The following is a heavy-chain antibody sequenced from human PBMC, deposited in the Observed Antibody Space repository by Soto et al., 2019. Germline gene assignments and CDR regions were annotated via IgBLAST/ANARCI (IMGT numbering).Heavy chain of an antibody. CDR3: ANTLSGYYDY. D-gene: IGHD3-22*01. J-gene: IGHJ4*02. CDR1: GYSISSGYY. Sequence: SETLSLTCAVSGYSISSGYYWGWIRQPPGKGLEWIGSIYHSGSTYYNPSLKSRVTISVDTSKNQFSLKLSSVTAADTAVYYCANTLSGYYDYWGQGTLVTVSS. CDR2: IYHSGST. V-gene: IGHV4-38-2*01.